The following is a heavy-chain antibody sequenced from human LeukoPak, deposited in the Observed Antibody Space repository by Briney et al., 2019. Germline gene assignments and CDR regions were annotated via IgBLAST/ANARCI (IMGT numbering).Heavy chain of an antibody. CDR1: GFTFSSYA. J-gene: IGHJ3*02. CDR2: ISYDGSNK. Sequence: GGSLRLSCAASGFTFSSYAMHWVRQAPGKGLEWVAVISYDGSNKYYADSVKGRFTISRDNSKNTLYLQMNSLRAEDTAVYYCARVAAQYYYDSSGFMDAFDIWGQGTMVTVSS. V-gene: IGHV3-30-3*01. D-gene: IGHD3-22*01. CDR3: ARVAAQYYYDSSGFMDAFDI.